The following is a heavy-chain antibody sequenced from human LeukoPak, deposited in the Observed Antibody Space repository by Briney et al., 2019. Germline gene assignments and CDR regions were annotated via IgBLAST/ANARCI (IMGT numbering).Heavy chain of an antibody. D-gene: IGHD3-16*02. Sequence: GESLKIFCKGSGYSFTSYWNGWVRRMPREGVVGRVIIYPGDSDTRYSPSFQGQVTISADKSINTAYLQWSRLKASDTAMNYSARHDHYGWGSYPYWGDRTLVTASS. V-gene: IGHV5-51*01. CDR1: GYSFTSYW. CDR3: ARHDHYGWGSYPY. J-gene: IGHJ4*01. CDR2: IYPGDSDT.